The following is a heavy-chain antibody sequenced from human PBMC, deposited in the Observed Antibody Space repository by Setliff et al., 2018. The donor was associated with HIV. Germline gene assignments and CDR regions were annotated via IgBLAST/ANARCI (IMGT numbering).Heavy chain of an antibody. CDR3: ARGYSNVWPPIYNWFDP. V-gene: IGHV4-39*07. D-gene: IGHD6-19*01. CDR1: GGPITSNTYF. Sequence: PSETLSLTCSVSGGPITSNTYFWDWIRQAPGKGLEWIGSMSHSGSTYYNPSLKSRLTISVDTSKNQFSLKLSSVTAADTAVYYCARGYSNVWPPIYNWFDPWGVPETPWSPSPQ. J-gene: IGHJ5*02. CDR2: MSHSGST.